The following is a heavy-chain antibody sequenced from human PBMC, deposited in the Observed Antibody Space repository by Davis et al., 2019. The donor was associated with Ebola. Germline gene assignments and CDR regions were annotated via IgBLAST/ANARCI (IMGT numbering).Heavy chain of an antibody. D-gene: IGHD1-14*01. CDR2: IKQDGSEK. CDR1: GFTFSSYW. Sequence: GESLKISCAASGFTFSSYWMSWVRQAPGKGLEWVANIKQDGSEKYYVDSVKGRFTISRDNDKNSLSLQMSSLRAEDTAVYYCARDLPGGDWYFDLWGRGTLVTVSS. CDR3: ARDLPGGDWYFDL. V-gene: IGHV3-7*01. J-gene: IGHJ2*01.